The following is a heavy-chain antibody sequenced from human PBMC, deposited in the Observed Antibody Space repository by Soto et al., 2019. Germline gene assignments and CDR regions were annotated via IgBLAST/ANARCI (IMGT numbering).Heavy chain of an antibody. Sequence: ASVKVSCKASGYTFTGYYMHWVRQAPGQGLEWMGWIVPNSGGTNYAQKFQGRVTMTRDTSISTAYMELSRLRSDDTAVYYCASYDSSGYYAYYYYGMDVWGQGTTVTVSS. D-gene: IGHD3-22*01. CDR1: GYTFTGYY. CDR3: ASYDSSGYYAYYYYGMDV. V-gene: IGHV1-2*02. J-gene: IGHJ6*02. CDR2: IVPNSGGT.